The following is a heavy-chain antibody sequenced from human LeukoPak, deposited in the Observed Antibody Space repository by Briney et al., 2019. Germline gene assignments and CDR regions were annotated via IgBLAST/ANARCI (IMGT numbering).Heavy chain of an antibody. CDR3: ARVMVRGVSDWYFDL. J-gene: IGHJ2*01. CDR1: GGSISSSSHY. V-gene: IGHV4-39*07. Sequence: SETLSLTCTVSGGSISSSSHYWGWVRQPPGKGLEWIGSIYYSGSTYYNPSLKSRVTISVDTSKNQFSLKLSSVTAADTAVYYCARVMVRGVSDWYFDLWGRGTLVTVSS. CDR2: IYYSGST. D-gene: IGHD3-10*01.